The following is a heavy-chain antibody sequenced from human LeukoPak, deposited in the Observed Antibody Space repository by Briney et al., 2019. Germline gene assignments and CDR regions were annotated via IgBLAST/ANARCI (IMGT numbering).Heavy chain of an antibody. CDR2: IYGSGNT. V-gene: IGHV4-59*08. D-gene: IGHD6-19*01. J-gene: IGHJ4*02. CDR1: GDSLSSHY. Sequence: SETLSLTCTVSGDSLSSHYWSWIRQPPGKGLEWIGYIYGSGNTHYDPSHRSRVTISEDTSKNQFSLKLTSVTAADTAVYYCARNVGWYSHDSWGQGTLVTVSS. CDR3: ARNVGWYSHDS.